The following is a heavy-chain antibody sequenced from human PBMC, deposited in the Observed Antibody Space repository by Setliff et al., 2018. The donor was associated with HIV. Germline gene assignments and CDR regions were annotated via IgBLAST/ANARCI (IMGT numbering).Heavy chain of an antibody. J-gene: IGHJ4*02. CDR3: ARGTPFAY. CDR1: GGSFIGSSFQ. Sequence: SETLSLTCTVSGGSFIGSSFQSTWIRQTPGKGLEWIAEIAYRGTTMYTNYNPSLESRVIISEDTSRAQFFLKLTSVTADDTGIYYCARGTPFAYWGQGLLVTVSS. CDR2: IAYRGTTMYT. V-gene: IGHV4-39*07.